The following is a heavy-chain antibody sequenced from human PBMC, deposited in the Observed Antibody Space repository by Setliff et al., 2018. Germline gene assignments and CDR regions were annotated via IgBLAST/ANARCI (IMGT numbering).Heavy chain of an antibody. CDR3: AREGRRYYDSSGYYYDPYYYYYMDV. V-gene: IGHV1-18*01. J-gene: IGHJ6*03. D-gene: IGHD3-22*01. CDR1: GYTFTNYG. Sequence: VASVKVSCKASGYTFTNYGISWVRQAPGQGLEWMGWISAYNDNTNYAQKVQGRVTMTTDTSTSTAYMELRSLTSDDTAVYYCAREGRRYYDSSGYYYDPYYYYYMDVWGKGTTVTVS. CDR2: ISAYNDNT.